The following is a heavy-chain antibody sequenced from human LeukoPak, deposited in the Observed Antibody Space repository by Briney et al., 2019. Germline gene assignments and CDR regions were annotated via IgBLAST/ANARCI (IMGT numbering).Heavy chain of an antibody. J-gene: IGHJ3*02. CDR1: GFTFSDYY. CDR2: ISSSGSTI. CDR3: ATSMAQDVDAFHI. Sequence: GGSLRLSCAASGFTFSDYYMSWIRQAPGKGLEWVSYISSSGSTINSADSVKGRFTISRDNAKNSLYLQMNNLRAEDTAMFYCATSMAQDVDAFHIWGQGTMVTVSS. V-gene: IGHV3-11*04. D-gene: IGHD2-8*01.